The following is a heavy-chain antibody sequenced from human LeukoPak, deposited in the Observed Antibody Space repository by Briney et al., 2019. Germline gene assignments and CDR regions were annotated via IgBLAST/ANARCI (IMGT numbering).Heavy chain of an antibody. V-gene: IGHV4-39*07. D-gene: IGHD1-26*01. Sequence: PSETLSLTCTVSGGSISSSSYYWGWIRQPPGKGLEWIGSIYYSGSTYYNPSLKSRVTISVDTSKNQFSLKLSSVTAADTAVYYCARVGGGSYLNFDHWGQGNLVTVSS. J-gene: IGHJ4*02. CDR2: IYYSGST. CDR3: ARVGGGSYLNFDH. CDR1: GGSISSSSYY.